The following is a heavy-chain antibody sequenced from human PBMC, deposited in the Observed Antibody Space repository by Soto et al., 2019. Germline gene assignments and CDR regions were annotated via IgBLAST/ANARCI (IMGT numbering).Heavy chain of an antibody. CDR3: ACASPWDADGYEI. CDR2: IYYSGST. CDR1: GGSISSGGYS. Sequence: SETLSLTCTVSGGSISSGGYSWTWIRQHPGKGLEWIGYIYYSGSTYYKPSLKSRVTISVDTSKNQLSLKLSSVTAADTAVYYFACASPWDADGYEICGQGTTVT. D-gene: IGHD1-26*01. J-gene: IGHJ3*02. V-gene: IGHV4-31*03.